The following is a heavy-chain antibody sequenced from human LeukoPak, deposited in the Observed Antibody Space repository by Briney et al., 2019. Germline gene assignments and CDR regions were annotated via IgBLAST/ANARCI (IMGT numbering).Heavy chain of an antibody. J-gene: IGHJ1*01. CDR2: ISSGSTYI. Sequence: GGSLRISCAASGFSFNTYSMSWVRQAPGKGLEWVSYISSGSTYIYYADSVKGRFTISRDNGKTSLYLQMNSLRAEDTAVYYCARKGYYASSGYLGYFQHWGQGTLVTVSS. CDR1: GFSFNTYS. V-gene: IGHV3-21*01. CDR3: ARKGYYASSGYLGYFQH. D-gene: IGHD3-22*01.